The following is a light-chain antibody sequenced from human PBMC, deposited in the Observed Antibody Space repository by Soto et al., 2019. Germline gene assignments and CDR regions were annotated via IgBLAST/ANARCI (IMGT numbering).Light chain of an antibody. CDR3: AAWDDSLNGHVV. CDR1: SSNIGSNT. J-gene: IGLJ2*01. CDR2: SNN. Sequence: QSVLTQPPSASGTPGQRVTISCSGSSSNIGSNTVNWYQQLPGTAPKLLIYSNNQRPSGVPDRFSGSKSGTSASLAISGLPSKDEADYYCAAWDDSLNGHVVFGGGTKLTVL. V-gene: IGLV1-44*01.